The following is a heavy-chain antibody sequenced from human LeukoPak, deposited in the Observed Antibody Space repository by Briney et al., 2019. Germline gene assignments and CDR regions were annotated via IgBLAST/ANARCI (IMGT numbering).Heavy chain of an antibody. CDR2: ISIDSSYI. Sequence: GGSLRLSCAASGFTFSDYTMTWVRQAPGKGLEWVASISIDSSYIDYADSVKGRFTISRDNAKNSLFLKTDTLRGDDTGIYYCARDPNVLGITPYYFDFWGQGTLVTVSS. CDR1: GFTFSDYT. J-gene: IGHJ4*02. CDR3: ARDPNVLGITPYYFDF. V-gene: IGHV3-21*01. D-gene: IGHD3-10*02.